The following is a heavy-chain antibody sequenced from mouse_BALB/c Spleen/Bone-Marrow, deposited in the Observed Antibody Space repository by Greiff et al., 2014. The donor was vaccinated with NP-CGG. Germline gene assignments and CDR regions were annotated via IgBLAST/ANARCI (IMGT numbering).Heavy chain of an antibody. CDR3: ARTFFDD. Sequence: VQLQQSGAELVKPGASVKLSCKASGYTFTSYWMHWVKQRPGQGLEWIGEINPSNGRTNYNEKFKSKATLTVDKSSSTAYMQLSSLTSEDSAVYYCARTFFDDWRRETTLTVST. CDR2: INPSNGRT. V-gene: IGHV1S81*02. CDR1: GYTFTSYW. J-gene: IGHJ2*01.